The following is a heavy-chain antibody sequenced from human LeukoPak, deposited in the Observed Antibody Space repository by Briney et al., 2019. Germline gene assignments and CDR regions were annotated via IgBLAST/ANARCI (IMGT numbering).Heavy chain of an antibody. V-gene: IGHV3-33*01. CDR2: IWYDGSNK. CDR3: ARDYIAVAGLDY. Sequence: GGSLRLSCAASGFTFSSYGMHWVRQAPGKGLEWVAVIWYDGSNKYYADSVKGRFTISRDNSKNTLYLQMNSLRAEDTAVYYCARDYIAVAGLDYWGQGTLVAVSS. D-gene: IGHD6-19*01. CDR1: GFTFSSYG. J-gene: IGHJ4*02.